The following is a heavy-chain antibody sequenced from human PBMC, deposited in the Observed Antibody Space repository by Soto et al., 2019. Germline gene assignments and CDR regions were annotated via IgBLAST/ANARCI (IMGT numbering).Heavy chain of an antibody. CDR3: ARPWNSDYTADGYDI. CDR1: GFPFSNYW. V-gene: IGHV3-7*01. CDR2: IKLDGSEK. Sequence: PGGSLRLSCAASGFPFSNYWMTWVRQAPGKGLEWVAIIKLDGSEKYYVDPVKGPFTISRDNAKDSLSLQMNSLRAEDTALYYCARPWNSDYTADGYDIWGQGTMVTVSS. D-gene: IGHD3-3*01. J-gene: IGHJ3*02.